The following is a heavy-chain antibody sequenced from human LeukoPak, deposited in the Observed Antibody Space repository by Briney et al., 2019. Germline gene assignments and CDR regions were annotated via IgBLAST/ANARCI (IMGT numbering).Heavy chain of an antibody. V-gene: IGHV4-59*01. D-gene: IGHD6-19*01. CDR3: ARRDSGGYGYFDL. J-gene: IGHJ2*01. CDR2: IYYSGST. Sequence: SETLSLTCTVSGGTIRSYYWSWIRQPPGKGLEWIGYIYYSGSTSYNPSLKSRVTISVDTSKNQFSLRLTSLTAADTAAYYCARRDSGGYGYFDLWGRGTLVTVSS. CDR1: GGTIRSYY.